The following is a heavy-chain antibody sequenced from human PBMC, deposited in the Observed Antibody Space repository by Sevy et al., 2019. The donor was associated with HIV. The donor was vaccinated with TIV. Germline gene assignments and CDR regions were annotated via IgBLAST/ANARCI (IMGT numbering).Heavy chain of an antibody. V-gene: IGHV4-4*07. CDR3: ARDWVGATDFNYYYYGMDV. Sequence: SETLSLTCTVSGGSISSYYWSWIRQPAGKGLEWIGRIYTSGSTNYNPSLKSRVTMSVDTSKNQFSLKLSSVTAADTAVYYYARDWVGATDFNYYYYGMDVWGQGTTVTVSS. J-gene: IGHJ6*02. D-gene: IGHD1-26*01. CDR2: IYTSGST. CDR1: GGSISSYY.